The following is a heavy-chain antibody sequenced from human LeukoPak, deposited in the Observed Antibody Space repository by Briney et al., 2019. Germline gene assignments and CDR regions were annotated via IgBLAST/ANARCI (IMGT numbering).Heavy chain of an antibody. CDR1: GFTFSNYA. D-gene: IGHD3-22*01. CDR3: AKAYYYDSTTRAYYFDS. V-gene: IGHV3-23*01. CDR2: ITASGSST. Sequence: GGSLRLSCAASGFTFSNYAMSWVRQAPGKGLEWVSGITASGSSTYYADPVKGHFTISRDNSKNTLSLQTNSLRAEDTAVYYCAKAYYYDSTTRAYYFDSWGQGTLVTVSS. J-gene: IGHJ4*02.